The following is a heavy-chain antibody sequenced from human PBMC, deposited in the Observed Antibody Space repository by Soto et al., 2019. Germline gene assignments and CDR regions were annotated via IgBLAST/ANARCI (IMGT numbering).Heavy chain of an antibody. Sequence: PGGSLRLSCAASGFTFSSYAMSWVRQAPGKGLEWVSAVSGSGGSTYYADSVKGRFTISRDNSKNTLYLQMNSLRAEDTAVYYCAIDLHPRIEVAARRLDVWGQGTTVTVSS. CDR2: VSGSGGST. D-gene: IGHD6-19*01. CDR3: AIDLHPRIEVAARRLDV. CDR1: GFTFSSYA. J-gene: IGHJ6*02. V-gene: IGHV3-23*01.